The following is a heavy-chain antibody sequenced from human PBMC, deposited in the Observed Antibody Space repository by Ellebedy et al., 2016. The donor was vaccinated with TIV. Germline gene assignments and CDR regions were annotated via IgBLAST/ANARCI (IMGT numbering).Heavy chain of an antibody. CDR1: GFTFDDYA. D-gene: IGHD2-8*02. V-gene: IGHV3-9*01. CDR3: ARDSGDYPDY. J-gene: IGHJ4*02. Sequence: GGSLRLSXAASGFTFDDYAMHWVRQAPGKGLEWVSGISWNSGSIGYADSVKGRFTFSRDNSKNTLYLQMNSLRAEDTAVYYCARDSGDYPDYWGQGTLVTVSS. CDR2: ISWNSGSI.